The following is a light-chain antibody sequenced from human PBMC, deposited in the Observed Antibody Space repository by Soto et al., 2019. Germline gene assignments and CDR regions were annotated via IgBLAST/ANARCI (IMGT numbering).Light chain of an antibody. Sequence: QSALTQPPSASGSPGQSVTISCTGTSSDVGGYVYVSWYQQYPGKAPKLMIYEVNKRPSGVPDRFSGSKSGNTATLTVSGLQAEDEADYYCSSYAGTNTDVIFGGGTKVTVL. CDR2: EVN. V-gene: IGLV2-8*01. CDR1: SSDVGGYVY. J-gene: IGLJ2*01. CDR3: SSYAGTNTDVI.